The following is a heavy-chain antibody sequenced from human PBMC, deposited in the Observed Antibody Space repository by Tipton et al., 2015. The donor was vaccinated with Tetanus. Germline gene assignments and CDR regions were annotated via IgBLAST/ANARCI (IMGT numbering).Heavy chain of an antibody. CDR1: GFTFSSYA. CDR2: ISGSGGST. V-gene: IGHV3-23*01. CDR3: AKDSVDWNFVIPFDY. J-gene: IGHJ4*02. D-gene: IGHD1-7*01. Sequence: SLRLSCAASGFTFSSYAMSWVRQAPGKGLEWVSAISGSGGSTYYADSVKGRFTISRDNSKNTLYLQMNSLRAEDTAVYYCAKDSVDWNFVIPFDYWGQGTLVTVSS.